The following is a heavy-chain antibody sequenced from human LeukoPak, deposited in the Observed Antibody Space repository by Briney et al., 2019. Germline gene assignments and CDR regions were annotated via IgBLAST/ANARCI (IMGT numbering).Heavy chain of an antibody. Sequence: ASVKVSCKTSGYTFSIYGVSWVRQAPGQGLEWLGWISAHNGSTNYAQKVQGKVQVRVTMTTETSTSTAYMELRSLTSDDTAVYYCARGAPGDSVLADYWGQGTLVTVSS. V-gene: IGHV1-18*01. CDR2: ISAHNGST. CDR3: ARGAPGDSVLADY. CDR1: GYTFSIYG. D-gene: IGHD2/OR15-2a*01. J-gene: IGHJ4*02.